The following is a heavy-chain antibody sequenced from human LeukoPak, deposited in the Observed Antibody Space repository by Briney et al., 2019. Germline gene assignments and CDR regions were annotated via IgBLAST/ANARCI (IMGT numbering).Heavy chain of an antibody. CDR1: GGSFSGYY. D-gene: IGHD1-14*01. J-gene: IGHJ5*02. CDR3: ASTTEPSTSNLCDP. V-gene: IGHV4-34*01. CDR2: INHSGST. Sequence: PSETLSLTCAVYGGSFSGYYWSWIRQPPGKGLEWIGEINHSGSTNYNPSLKSRVTISVDTSKNQFSLKLSSVTAADTAVYYCASTTEPSTSNLCDPWGEGTLVSVPS.